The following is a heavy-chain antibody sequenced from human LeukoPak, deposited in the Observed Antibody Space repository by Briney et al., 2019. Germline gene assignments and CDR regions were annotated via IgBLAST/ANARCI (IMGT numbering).Heavy chain of an antibody. CDR1: GGSFSGYY. J-gene: IGHJ4*02. V-gene: IGHV4-34*01. CDR3: ARTDYDSSGYYSY. D-gene: IGHD3-22*01. Sequence: PSETLSLTCAVYGGSFSGYYWSWIRQPPGKGLEWIGEINHSGSTNYNPSLKSRVTISVDTSKNQFSLKLSSATAADTAVYYCARTDYDSSGYYSYWGQGTLVTVSS. CDR2: INHSGST.